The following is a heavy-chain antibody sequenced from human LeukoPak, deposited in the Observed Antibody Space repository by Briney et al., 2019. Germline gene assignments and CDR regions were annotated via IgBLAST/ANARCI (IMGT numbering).Heavy chain of an antibody. J-gene: IGHJ6*02. Sequence: TGGSLRLSCAASGFTFSSYEMNWVRQAPGKGLEWVSYISSSGSTIYYADSVKGRFTISGDNAKNSLYLQMNSLRAEDTAVYYCAREGYGSGSYYPTYYYGMDVWGQGTTVTVSS. CDR3: AREGYGSGSYYPTYYYGMDV. D-gene: IGHD3-10*01. CDR1: GFTFSSYE. CDR2: ISSSGSTI. V-gene: IGHV3-48*03.